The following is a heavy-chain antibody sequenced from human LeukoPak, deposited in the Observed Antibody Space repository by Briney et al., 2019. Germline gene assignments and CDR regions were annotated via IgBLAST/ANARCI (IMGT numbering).Heavy chain of an antibody. V-gene: IGHV4-59*01. CDR3: AREGHSSGWYPFDY. CDR1: GGSISSYY. CDR2: IYYSGST. Sequence: PSETLSLTCTVSGGSISSYYWSWIRQPPGKGLEWIGYIYYSGSTNYNPFLKSRVTISVDTSKNQFSLKLSSVTAADTAVYYCAREGHSSGWYPFDYWGQGTLVTVSS. J-gene: IGHJ4*02. D-gene: IGHD6-19*01.